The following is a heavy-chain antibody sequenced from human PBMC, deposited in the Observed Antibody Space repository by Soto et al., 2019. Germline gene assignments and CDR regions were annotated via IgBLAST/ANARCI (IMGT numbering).Heavy chain of an antibody. D-gene: IGHD3-9*01. CDR2: TYYRSKWYN. CDR3: ARDLYSVRSFDGGAV. J-gene: IGHJ4*02. V-gene: IGHV6-1*01. Sequence: SQTLSLTCVISGDSVSSNTAAWNWVRQSPSRGLEWLGRTYYRSKWYNDYPVSVKGRITINPDTSKNQFSLHLNSVTPEDTAVYYCARDLYSVRSFDGGAVWGQGTLVTVSS. CDR1: GDSVSSNTAA.